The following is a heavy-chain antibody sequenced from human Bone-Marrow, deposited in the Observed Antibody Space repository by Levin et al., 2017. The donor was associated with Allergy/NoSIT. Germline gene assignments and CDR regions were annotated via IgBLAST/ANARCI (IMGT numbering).Heavy chain of an antibody. CDR2: SNFRAIT. CDR1: GGSISSGNYY. Sequence: SQTLSLTCTVSGGSISSGNYYWTWIRQHPGKGLAWIGYSNFRAITYYNPSLKSRVAISGDTSKNQFSLRLRSVTAADTAIYYCARGSYGFDYWGQGTLVTVSS. D-gene: IGHD5-18*01. J-gene: IGHJ4*02. V-gene: IGHV4-31*03. CDR3: ARGSYGFDY.